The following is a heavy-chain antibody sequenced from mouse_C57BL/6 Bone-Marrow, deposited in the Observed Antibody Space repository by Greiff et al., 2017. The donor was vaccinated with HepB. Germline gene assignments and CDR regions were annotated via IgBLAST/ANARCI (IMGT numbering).Heavy chain of an antibody. CDR2: IYPGSGST. V-gene: IGHV1-55*01. CDR3: ARDWDY. Sequence: QVKLKQSGAELVKPGASVKMSCKASGYTFTSYWITWVKQRPGQGLEWIGDIYPGSGSTNYNEKFKSKATLTVDTSSSTAYMQLSSLTSEDSAVYYCARDWDYWGQGTTLTVSS. J-gene: IGHJ2*01. CDR1: GYTFTSYW. D-gene: IGHD4-1*01.